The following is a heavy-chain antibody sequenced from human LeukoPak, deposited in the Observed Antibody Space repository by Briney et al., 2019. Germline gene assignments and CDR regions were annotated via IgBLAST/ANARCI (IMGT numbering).Heavy chain of an antibody. V-gene: IGHV4-59*08. CDR1: GGSISSYY. Sequence: SETLSLTCTVSGGSISSYYWSWLRQPPGKGLEWIGYIYYSGSTNYNPSLKSRVTISVDTSKNQFSLKLSSVTAADTAVYYCARHMRERYYFDYWGQGTLVTVSS. CDR2: IYYSGST. CDR3: ARHMRERYYFDY. J-gene: IGHJ4*02. D-gene: IGHD3-16*01.